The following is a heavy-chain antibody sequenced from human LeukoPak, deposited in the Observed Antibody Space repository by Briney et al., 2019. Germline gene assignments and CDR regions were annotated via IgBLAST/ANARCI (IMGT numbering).Heavy chain of an antibody. D-gene: IGHD2-2*02. Sequence: GGSLRLSCAASGFTFSTYAMSWVRQAPGKGLEWVSVISTSGGSTDNADSVKGRFTISRDNSKNTLYLQMNSLRAEDTAVYYCAKKDCSTTSCYKAFDSWGQGTLVTVSS. CDR1: GFTFSTYA. CDR3: AKKDCSTTSCYKAFDS. V-gene: IGHV3-23*01. CDR2: ISTSGGST. J-gene: IGHJ4*02.